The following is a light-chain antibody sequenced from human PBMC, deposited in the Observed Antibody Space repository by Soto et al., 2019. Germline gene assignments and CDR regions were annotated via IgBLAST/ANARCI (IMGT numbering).Light chain of an antibody. Sequence: QLVLTQPPSSSASPGESARLTCTLSSDINVGHYNIYWYQQKPGSPPRYLLYYYADLDKGQGSGVPSRFSGSKDASANAGILLISGLQSEDEADYYCMIWASDYVLFGGGTKVTVL. CDR2: YYADLDK. V-gene: IGLV5-37*01. J-gene: IGLJ2*01. CDR1: SDINVGHYN. CDR3: MIWASDYVL.